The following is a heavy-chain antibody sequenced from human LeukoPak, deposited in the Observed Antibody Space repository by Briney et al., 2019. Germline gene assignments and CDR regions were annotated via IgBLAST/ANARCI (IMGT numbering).Heavy chain of an antibody. D-gene: IGHD5-12*01. CDR3: ARARAHRGYESSRGYGMDV. Sequence: ASVKVSCKASGYTFTGYYMHWVRQAPGQGLEWMGWINPNSGGTNYVQKFQGRVTMTRDTSISTAYMELSRLRSDDTAVYYCARARAHRGYESSRGYGMDVWGQGTTVTVSS. J-gene: IGHJ6*02. CDR1: GYTFTGYY. V-gene: IGHV1-2*02. CDR2: INPNSGGT.